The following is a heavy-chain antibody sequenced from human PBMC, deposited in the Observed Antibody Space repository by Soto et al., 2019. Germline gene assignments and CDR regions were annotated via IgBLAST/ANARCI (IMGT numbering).Heavy chain of an antibody. CDR2: IYYSGST. CDR1: GGSITSSYY. D-gene: IGHD1-1*01. J-gene: IGHJ4*02. CDR3: ARVQDY. V-gene: IGHV4-39*01. Sequence: PSETLSLTCTVSGGSITSSYYWGWIRQPPGKGLEWIGSIYYSGSTYYNPSLKSRVTISVDTSKNQFSLKLSSVTAADTAVYYCARVQDYWGQGILVTVSS.